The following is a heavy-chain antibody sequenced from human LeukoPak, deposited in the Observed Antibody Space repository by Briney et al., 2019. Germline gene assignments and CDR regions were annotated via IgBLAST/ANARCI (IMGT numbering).Heavy chain of an antibody. CDR2: ISYDGSIN. CDR3: AKRLHSGSYDLFSYYYYGMDV. D-gene: IGHD1-26*01. CDR1: GFTFNSYA. J-gene: IGHJ6*02. V-gene: IGHV3-30-3*02. Sequence: GRSLRLSCAASGFTFNSYAVHWVRQAPGKGLEWVAVISYDGSINFYAASVKGRFTISRDNSKNTLYLQMNSLRAEDTAVYYCAKRLHSGSYDLFSYYYYGMDVWGQGTTVTVSS.